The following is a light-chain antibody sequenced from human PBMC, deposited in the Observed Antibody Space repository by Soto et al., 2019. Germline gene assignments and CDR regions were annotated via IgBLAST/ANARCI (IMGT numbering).Light chain of an antibody. CDR3: QQYGSSPPQT. Sequence: ELAVTQSPCTLSFFPEERPTISCRARLSVSSSYLAWYQQKPGQAPRLLIYGASSRATGIPDRFSGSGSGTDFSLTISRLEPEDFAVYYCQQYGSSPPQTFGQGTQVDIK. V-gene: IGKV3-20*01. CDR1: LSVSSSY. J-gene: IGKJ1*01. CDR2: GAS.